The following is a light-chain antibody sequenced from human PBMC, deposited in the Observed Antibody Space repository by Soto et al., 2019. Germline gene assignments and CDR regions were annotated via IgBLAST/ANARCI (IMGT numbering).Light chain of an antibody. CDR1: QSVSSY. J-gene: IGKJ5*01. CDR3: QHRSNWPPAT. V-gene: IGKV3-11*01. Sequence: EIVLTQSTATLSLSPGERATLSCRASQSVSSYLAWYQHKPGQAPRLLIYDASNRATGIPARFSGSGSGTDFTLTISSLEPEDFAVYYCQHRSNWPPATFGQGTRLEIK. CDR2: DAS.